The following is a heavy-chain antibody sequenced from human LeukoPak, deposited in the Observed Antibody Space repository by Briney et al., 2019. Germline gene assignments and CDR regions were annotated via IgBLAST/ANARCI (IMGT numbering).Heavy chain of an antibody. CDR1: GFTVSSNY. V-gene: IGHV3-53*01. J-gene: IGHJ4*02. CDR2: IYSGGST. D-gene: IGHD1-7*01. Sequence: GGSLRLSCAASGFTVSSNYMSWVRQAPGKGLEWVSVIYSGGSTYYADSVKGRFTISRDNSKNTLYLQMNSLRAEDTAVYYCAKDLTKGYNWNYGFDYWGQGTLVTVSS. CDR3: AKDLTKGYNWNYGFDY.